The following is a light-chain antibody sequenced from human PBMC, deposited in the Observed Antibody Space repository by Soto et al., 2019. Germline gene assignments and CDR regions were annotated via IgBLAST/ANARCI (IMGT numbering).Light chain of an antibody. Sequence: DILLTQSPSSLSASVGDRVTIYCQASQDINNYLNWYQQKPGKAPKLLINTASSLRSGVPSRFSGSGSGTDFTLTIDSLQPEDFATYFCQQTNTAPWTFGQGTKVDIK. V-gene: IGKV1-39*01. J-gene: IGKJ1*01. CDR2: TAS. CDR3: QQTNTAPWT. CDR1: QDINNY.